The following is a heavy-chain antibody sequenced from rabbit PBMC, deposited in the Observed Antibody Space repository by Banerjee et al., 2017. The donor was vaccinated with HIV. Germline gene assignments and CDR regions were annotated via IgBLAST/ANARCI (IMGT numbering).Heavy chain of an antibody. CDR2: IYSGSSSST. V-gene: IGHV1S45*01. J-gene: IGHJ4*01. CDR1: GFSFSSIYW. Sequence: QEQLEESGGDLVKPEGSLTLTCTASGFSFSSIYWICWVRQAPGKGLEWIACIYSGSSSSTYYASWAKGRFTISKTSSTTVTLQMTSLAAADTATYFCARESYVGSAGYYPTYYFDLWGPGTLVTVS. D-gene: IGHD1-1*01. CDR3: ARESYVGSAGYYPTYYFDL.